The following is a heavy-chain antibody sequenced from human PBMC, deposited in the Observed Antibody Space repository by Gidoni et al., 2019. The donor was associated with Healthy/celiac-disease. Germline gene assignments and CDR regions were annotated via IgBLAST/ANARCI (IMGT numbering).Heavy chain of an antibody. J-gene: IGHJ5*02. CDR3: ARGRTYLPTNWFDP. Sequence: QVQLQQRGAGLLTPSETLSLHCAVYGGSFSGYYWSWIRQPPGKGLEWIGEINHSGSTNYNPSLKSRVTISVDTSKNQFSLKLSSVTAADTAVYYCARGRTYLPTNWFDPWGQGTLVTVSS. V-gene: IGHV4-34*01. CDR2: INHSGST. CDR1: GGSFSGYY.